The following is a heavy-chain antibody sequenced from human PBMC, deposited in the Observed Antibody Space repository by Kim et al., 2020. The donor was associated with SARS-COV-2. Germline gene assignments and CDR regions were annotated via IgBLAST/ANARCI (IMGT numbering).Heavy chain of an antibody. V-gene: IGHV3-30*04. J-gene: IGHJ1*01. CDR1: AFTFSSYT. CDR2: ISYDGSNK. Sequence: GGSLRLSCAASAFTFSSYTMHWVRQAPGKGLEWVAVISYDGSNKNYADSVKGRFTISRDNSKNTLYLQMNSLRAEDTAMSYCARVWYGGTSRGGCFQHWG. CDR3: ARVWYGGTSRGGCFQH. D-gene: IGHD2-15*01.